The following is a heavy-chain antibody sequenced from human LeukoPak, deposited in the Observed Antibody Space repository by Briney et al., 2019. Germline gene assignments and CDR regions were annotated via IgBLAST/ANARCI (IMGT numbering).Heavy chain of an antibody. V-gene: IGHV3-20*04. CDR1: GFTFDDYG. Sequence: GGSLRLSCAASGFTFDDYGMSWVRQAPGKGLEWVSGINWNGGSTGYADSVRGRFTVSRDNSKNTLYLQMNSLRADDTAVYFCARDHGAPYCTSVSCYMIYGFDPWGQGTLVTVSS. D-gene: IGHD2-2*02. J-gene: IGHJ5*02. CDR2: INWNGGST. CDR3: ARDHGAPYCTSVSCYMIYGFDP.